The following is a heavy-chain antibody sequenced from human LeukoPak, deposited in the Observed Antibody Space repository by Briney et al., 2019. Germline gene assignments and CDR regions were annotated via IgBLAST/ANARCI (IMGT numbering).Heavy chain of an antibody. D-gene: IGHD6-13*01. CDR2: IYPGDSDT. J-gene: IGHJ5*02. V-gene: IGHV5-51*01. Sequence: GESLKISCKGSGYSFTSYWIGWVRQMPGKGLEWMGIIYPGDSDTRYSPSFQGQVTISADKSISTAYLQWSSLKASDTAMYYCARQKYSSSWYVWFDPWGQGTLVTVPS. CDR3: ARQKYSSSWYVWFDP. CDR1: GYSFTSYW.